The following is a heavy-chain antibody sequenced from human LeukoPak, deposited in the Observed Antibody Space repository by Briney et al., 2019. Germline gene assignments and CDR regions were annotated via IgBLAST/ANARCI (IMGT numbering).Heavy chain of an antibody. V-gene: IGHV4-4*02. CDR3: ARGSGYSYGYALDY. D-gene: IGHD5-18*01. Sequence: PSGTLSLTCAVSGGSISSSNWWSWVRQPPGKGREGMGEIYHSGSTNYNPSLKSRVTISVDKSKNQFSLKLSSVTAADTAVYYCARGSGYSYGYALDYWGQGTLVTVSS. J-gene: IGHJ4*02. CDR2: IYHSGST. CDR1: GGSISSSNW.